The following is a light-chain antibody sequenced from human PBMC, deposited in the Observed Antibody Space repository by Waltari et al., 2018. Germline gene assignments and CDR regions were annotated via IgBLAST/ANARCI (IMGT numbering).Light chain of an antibody. J-gene: IGKJ3*01. Sequence: EIVMTQSPATLSVSPGERATLSCRASQSVSSNLAWYQQQPGQAPRLLIYGASTRATGIPARVSGSGSGTEFTLTISSLQSEDFAVYYCQQYNNSFTFGPGTKVDIK. V-gene: IGKV3-15*01. CDR1: QSVSSN. CDR3: QQYNNSFT. CDR2: GAS.